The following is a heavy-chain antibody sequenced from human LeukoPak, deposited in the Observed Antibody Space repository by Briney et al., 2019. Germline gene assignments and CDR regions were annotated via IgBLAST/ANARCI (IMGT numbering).Heavy chain of an antibody. D-gene: IGHD4-17*01. Sequence: GGSLRLSCAASGFTVSSNYMSWVRQAPGKGLEWASVIYSGGSTYYADSVKGRFTISRDNSKHTLCLQMNSLRAEDTAVYYCSYAYYFDYWGQGTLVTVSS. J-gene: IGHJ4*02. CDR2: IYSGGST. V-gene: IGHV3-66*01. CDR1: GFTVSSNY. CDR3: SYAYYFDY.